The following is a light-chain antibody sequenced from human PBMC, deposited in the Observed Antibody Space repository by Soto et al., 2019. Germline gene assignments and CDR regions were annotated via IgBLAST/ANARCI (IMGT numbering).Light chain of an antibody. CDR2: DAS. Sequence: EIVMTQSPDTLSLSPGERATLSCRASQTISSDLAWYQQTPGQAPRLLIYDASNRATGIPARFSGSGSGTDFTLTISSLEPEDFAVYYCQQRSNWPSITFGQGTRLEI. CDR3: QQRSNWPSIT. V-gene: IGKV3-11*01. J-gene: IGKJ5*01. CDR1: QTISSD.